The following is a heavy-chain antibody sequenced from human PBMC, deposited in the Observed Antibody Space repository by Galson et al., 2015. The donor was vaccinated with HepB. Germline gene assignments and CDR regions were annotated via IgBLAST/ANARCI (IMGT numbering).Heavy chain of an antibody. D-gene: IGHD2-8*02. CDR3: AKDTGVVWYYYYMDV. J-gene: IGHJ6*03. CDR2: ISGGGTST. Sequence: SLRLSCAASGFTFSTHAMTWVRQVPGKGLEWLSTISGGGTSTYYTDSVKGRFTISRDNSKNTLYLQMNSLRAEDTAVYYCAKDTGVVWYYYYMDVWGKGTTVTVSS. CDR1: GFTFSTHA. V-gene: IGHV3-23*01.